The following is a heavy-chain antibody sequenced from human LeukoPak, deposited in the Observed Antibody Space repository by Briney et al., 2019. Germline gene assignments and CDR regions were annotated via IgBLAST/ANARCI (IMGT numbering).Heavy chain of an antibody. D-gene: IGHD1-20*01. CDR1: GGSVSSGSYY. Sequence: SETLSLTCTVSGGSVSSGSYYWSWIRQPPGKGLEWIGYIYYSGSTNYNPSLKSRVTISVDTSKNQFSLKLSSVTAADTAVYYCARLTGPYPGYYFDYWGQGTLVPVSS. V-gene: IGHV4-61*01. CDR3: ARLTGPYPGYYFDY. CDR2: IYYSGST. J-gene: IGHJ4*02.